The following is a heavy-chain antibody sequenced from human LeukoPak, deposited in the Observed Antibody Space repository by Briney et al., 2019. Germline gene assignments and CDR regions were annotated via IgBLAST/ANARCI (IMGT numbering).Heavy chain of an antibody. CDR1: GGSISSYY. V-gene: IGHV4-4*07. CDR3: ARENTGSYREFDY. Sequence: SETLSLTCTVSGGSISSYYWSWIRQPAGKGLEWIGRIYSGGSTNYNPSLKSRVTMSVHSSNNQFSLKLSSVTAADTAVFYCARENTGSYREFDYWGQGALVTVSS. D-gene: IGHD1-26*01. CDR2: IYSGGST. J-gene: IGHJ4*02.